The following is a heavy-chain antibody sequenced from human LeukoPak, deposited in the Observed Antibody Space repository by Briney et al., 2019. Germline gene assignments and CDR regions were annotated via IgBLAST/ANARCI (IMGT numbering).Heavy chain of an antibody. CDR2: IGTAGDT. J-gene: IGHJ4*02. CDR3: ARSRGYNDFDY. CDR1: GFTFSSYD. Sequence: GGSLRLSCAASGFTFSSYDMHWVRQATGKGLEWASAIGTAGDTYYPGSVKGRFTISRENAKNSLYLQMNSLRAGDTAVYYCARSRGYNDFDYWGQGTLVTVSS. D-gene: IGHD5-24*01. V-gene: IGHV3-13*01.